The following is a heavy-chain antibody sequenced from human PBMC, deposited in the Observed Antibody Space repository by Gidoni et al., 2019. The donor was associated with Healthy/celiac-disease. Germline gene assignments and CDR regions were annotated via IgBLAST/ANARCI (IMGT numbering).Heavy chain of an antibody. V-gene: IGHV3-33*01. D-gene: IGHD3-3*01. Sequence: QVQLVESGGGVVQPGRSLRLSCAASGFTFSSYGMHWVRQAPGKGLEGVAVIWYDGSNKYYADSVKGRFTISRDNSKNTLYLQMNSLRAEDTAVYYCARNHYDFWSGYRPTYNYYYYYMDVWGKGTTVTVSS. CDR3: ARNHYDFWSGYRPTYNYYYYYMDV. CDR2: IWYDGSNK. CDR1: GFTFSSYG. J-gene: IGHJ6*03.